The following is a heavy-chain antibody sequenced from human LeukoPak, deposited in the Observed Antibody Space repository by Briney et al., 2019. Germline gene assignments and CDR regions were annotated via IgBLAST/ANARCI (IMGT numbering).Heavy chain of an antibody. CDR3: ATHCSSTSCYPRP. D-gene: IGHD2-2*01. CDR2: INPNSGGT. J-gene: IGHJ5*02. Sequence: GASVKVSCKASGYTFTGYYMHWVRQAPGQGLEWMGWINPNSGGTNYAQKFQGRVTMTRDTSISTAYMELSRLRSDDTAVYYCATHCSSTSCYPRPWGQGTLVTVSS. CDR1: GYTFTGYY. V-gene: IGHV1-2*02.